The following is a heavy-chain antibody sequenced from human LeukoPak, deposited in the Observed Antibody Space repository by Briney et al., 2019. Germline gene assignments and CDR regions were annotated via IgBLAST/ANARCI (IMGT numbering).Heavy chain of an antibody. CDR2: ISSSGSTI. D-gene: IGHD4-17*01. CDR3: ARDDYGETFDY. J-gene: IGHJ4*02. Sequence: GGSLRLSCAASGFTFSSYEMNWVRQAPGKGLEWVSYISSSGSTIYYADSVKGRFTISRDNSKNTLYLQMNSLRAEDTAVYYCARDDYGETFDYRGQGTLVTVSS. V-gene: IGHV3-48*03. CDR1: GFTFSSYE.